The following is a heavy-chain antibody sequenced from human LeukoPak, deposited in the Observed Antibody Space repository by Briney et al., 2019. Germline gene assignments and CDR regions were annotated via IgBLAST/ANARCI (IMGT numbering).Heavy chain of an antibody. CDR2: ISGSGDVI. Sequence: GGSLRLSCAASGLIFSSFNMNWVRQAPGKGLEWVSSISGSGDVIYYADSVKGRFTISRDNSKNTLYLQMNSLRAEDTAVYYCAKEGYYDFWSGNHPVDYWGQGTLVTVSS. D-gene: IGHD3-3*01. CDR3: AKEGYYDFWSGNHPVDY. V-gene: IGHV3-48*01. J-gene: IGHJ4*02. CDR1: GLIFSSFN.